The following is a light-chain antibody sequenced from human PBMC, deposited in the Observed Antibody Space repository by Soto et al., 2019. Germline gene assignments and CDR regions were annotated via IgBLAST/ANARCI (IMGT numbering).Light chain of an antibody. CDR3: VAWDDSLYGWV. V-gene: IGLV1-44*01. CDR1: SSNIGPNS. Sequence: QSVLTQPPSASGTPGQRVTISCSGHSSNIGPNSENWYHQFPKLLNHSDNQRPSGVPDRFSGSKSGTSASLAISGLPSEDEADYSCVAWDDSLYGWVFGGGTNVTVL. CDR2: SDN. J-gene: IGLJ3*02.